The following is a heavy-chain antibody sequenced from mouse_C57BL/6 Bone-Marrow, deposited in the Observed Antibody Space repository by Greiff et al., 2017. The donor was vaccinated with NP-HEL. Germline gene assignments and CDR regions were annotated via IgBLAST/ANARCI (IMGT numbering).Heavy chain of an antibody. CDR1: GFSLSTFGMG. J-gene: IGHJ4*01. V-gene: IGHV8-8*01. CDR3: ARIGSTMVTRGVYYYAMDY. Sequence: QVTLKECGPGILQPSQTLSLTCSFSGFSLSTFGMGVGWIRQPSGKGLEWLAHIWWDDDKYYNPALKSRLTISKDTSKNQVFLKSANVDTADTATYYCARIGSTMVTRGVYYYAMDYWGQGTSVTVSS. D-gene: IGHD2-2*01. CDR2: IWWDDDK.